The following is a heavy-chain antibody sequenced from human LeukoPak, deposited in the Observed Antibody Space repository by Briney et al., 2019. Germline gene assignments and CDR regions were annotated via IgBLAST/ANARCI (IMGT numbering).Heavy chain of an antibody. CDR1: GGSFSGYY. Sequence: SETLSLTCAVYGGSFSGYYWSWIRQPPGKGLEWIGEINHSGSNNYNPSLKSRVTISVDTSKNQFSLKLSSVTAADTAVYYCARGYVAGDSFDYWGQGTLVTVSS. CDR3: ARGYVAGDSFDY. J-gene: IGHJ4*02. V-gene: IGHV4-34*01. D-gene: IGHD6-19*01. CDR2: INHSGSN.